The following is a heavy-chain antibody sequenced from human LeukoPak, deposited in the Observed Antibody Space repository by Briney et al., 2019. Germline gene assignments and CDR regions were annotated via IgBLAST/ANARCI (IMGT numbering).Heavy chain of an antibody. CDR3: ARQYCSGGSCYEDY. CDR1: GGSISGDY. J-gene: IGHJ4*02. V-gene: IGHV4-59*08. D-gene: IGHD2-15*01. CDR2: IYYSGST. Sequence: PSETLSLTCTVSGGSISGDYWSWIRQPPGKGLEWIGFIYYSGSTNYNPSLKSRVTISVDTSKNQFSLKLSFVTAADTAVYYCARQYCSGGSCYEDYWGQGTLVTVSS.